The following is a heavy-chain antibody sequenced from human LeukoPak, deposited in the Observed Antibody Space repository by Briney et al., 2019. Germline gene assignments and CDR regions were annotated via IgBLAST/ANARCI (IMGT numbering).Heavy chain of an antibody. CDR2: INIDGSST. CDR3: AVILRISEFDS. D-gene: IGHD3-3*01. V-gene: IGHV3-74*01. CDR1: GFTFSSYW. Sequence: PGGSLRLSCAASGFTFSSYWMHWVRQAPGKGLMWVSRINIDGSSTSYADSVKGRFTISRDNAKNTVFLQMSSLRAEDTAVYYCAVILRISEFDSWGQGTLVTVSS. J-gene: IGHJ4*02.